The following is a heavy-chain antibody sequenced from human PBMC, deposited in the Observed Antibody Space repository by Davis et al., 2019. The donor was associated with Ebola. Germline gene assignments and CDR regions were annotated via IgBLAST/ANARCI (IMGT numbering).Heavy chain of an antibody. CDR1: GYSFTSYG. V-gene: IGHV1-18*01. D-gene: IGHD3-22*01. J-gene: IGHJ4*02. CDR3: ARDRYSDGSGYFFEQSH. Sequence: ASVKVSCKASGYSFTSYGITWVRQAPGQGLEWMGWISGNSGDTKYAQNLQDRVTITTDTSTSTAYLELRSLKSDDTAVYYCARDRYSDGSGYFFEQSHWGQGTLVTVSS. CDR2: ISGNSGDT.